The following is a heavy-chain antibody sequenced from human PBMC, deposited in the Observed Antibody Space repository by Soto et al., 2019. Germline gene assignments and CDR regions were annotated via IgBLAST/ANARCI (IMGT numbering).Heavy chain of an antibody. J-gene: IGHJ4*02. CDR3: ARDGSGRSEQY. D-gene: IGHD3-10*01. Sequence: EVQLVESGGGLVQPGGSLRLSCVASGFNVSNNYMTWVRQAPGKGLECVSIIETGGTTHYGDSVKGRFSISRDNSKNTVYLQMDSLRFEDTALYYCARDGSGRSEQYWGQGTLVTVSS. V-gene: IGHV3-66*01. CDR2: IETGGTT. CDR1: GFNVSNNY.